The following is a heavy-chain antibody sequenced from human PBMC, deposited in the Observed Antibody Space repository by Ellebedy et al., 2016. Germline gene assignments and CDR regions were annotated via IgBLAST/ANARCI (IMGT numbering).Heavy chain of an antibody. D-gene: IGHD1-26*01. V-gene: IGHV4-34*01. CDR3: ARGVGAYFDY. Sequence: SETLSLXXAVYGGSFSGYYWSWIRQPPGKGLEWIGEINHSGSTNYNPSLKSRVTISVDTSKNQFSLKLSSVTAADTAVYYCARGVGAYFDYWGQGTLVTVSS. CDR1: GGSFSGYY. CDR2: INHSGST. J-gene: IGHJ4*02.